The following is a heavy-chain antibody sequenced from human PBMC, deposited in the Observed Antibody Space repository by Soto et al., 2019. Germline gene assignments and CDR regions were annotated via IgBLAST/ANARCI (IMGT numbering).Heavy chain of an antibody. D-gene: IGHD3-10*01. V-gene: IGHV3-30*18. Sequence: QMQLVESGGGVVQPGRSLRLSCAASGFTFSSYGMHWVRQAPGKGLEWVAVISYDGSNKYYADSVKGRFTISRDNSKNTLYLQMNSLRAEDTAVYYCANGRGTMVRGVIDYWGQGTLVTVSS. CDR3: ANGRGTMVRGVIDY. CDR1: GFTFSSYG. J-gene: IGHJ4*02. CDR2: ISYDGSNK.